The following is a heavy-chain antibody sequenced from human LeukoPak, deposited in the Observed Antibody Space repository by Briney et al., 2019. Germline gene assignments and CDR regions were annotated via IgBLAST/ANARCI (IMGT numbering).Heavy chain of an antibody. CDR3: VRSRSNWLDP. Sequence: GGSLRLSCAASGFTFSSYGMHWVRQAPGEGLEWVAFIRYDGSNKYYADSVKGRFTISRDNSKNTLYLQMNSLRAEDTAVYYCVRSRSNWLDPWGQGTLVTVSS. CDR1: GFTFSSYG. CDR2: IRYDGSNK. J-gene: IGHJ5*02. V-gene: IGHV3-30*02.